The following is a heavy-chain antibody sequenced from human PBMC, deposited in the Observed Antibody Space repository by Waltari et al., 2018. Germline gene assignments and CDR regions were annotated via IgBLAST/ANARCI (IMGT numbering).Heavy chain of an antibody. D-gene: IGHD6-19*01. CDR3: ARELVQEGVADPQLTTYYYYGMDV. Sequence: QVQLVESGGGVVQPGRSLRLSCAASGFTFSSYGMHWVRQAPGKGLEWVAVIWYDGSNKYYADSVNGRFTISRDNSKNTLYLQMNSLRAEDTAVYYCARELVQEGVADPQLTTYYYYGMDVWGQGTTVTVSS. V-gene: IGHV3-33*01. J-gene: IGHJ6*02. CDR1: GFTFSSYG. CDR2: IWYDGSNK.